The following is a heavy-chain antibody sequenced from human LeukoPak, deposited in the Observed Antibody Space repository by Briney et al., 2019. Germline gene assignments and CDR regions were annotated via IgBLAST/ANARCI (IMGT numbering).Heavy chain of an antibody. J-gene: IGHJ4*02. V-gene: IGHV4-39*07. CDR2: IFYSGST. D-gene: IGHD3-22*01. CDR1: GGSISTSNYY. Sequence: SETLSLTCTVSGGSISTSNYYWGWIRQPPGKGLEWIGNIFYSGSTYYSPSVKSRVTISLDTSRNQFSLKPNSVTAADTAVYYCARAASYYDSSGYYSLLDYWGQGTLVTVSS. CDR3: ARAASYYDSSGYYSLLDY.